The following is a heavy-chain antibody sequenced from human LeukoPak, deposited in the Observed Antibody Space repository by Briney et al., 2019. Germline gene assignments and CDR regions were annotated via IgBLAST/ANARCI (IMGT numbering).Heavy chain of an antibody. CDR2: IWYDGSYK. V-gene: IGHV3-33*06. D-gene: IGHD3-10*01. CDR1: GFTFSSYG. Sequence: GGSLRLSCAASGFTFSSYGMCWVRQAPGKGLQWVAVIWYDGSYKYYADSVKGRFTISRDNSKNTLYLLMNTLSVEDTAVYYCAKGGMVRGEYDYWGQGTLVTVSS. J-gene: IGHJ4*02. CDR3: AKGGMVRGEYDY.